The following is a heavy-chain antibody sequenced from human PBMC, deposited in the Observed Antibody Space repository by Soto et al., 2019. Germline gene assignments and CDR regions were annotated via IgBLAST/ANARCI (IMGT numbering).Heavy chain of an antibody. V-gene: IGHV3-23*01. J-gene: IGHJ4*02. CDR3: AKGSGMSSTWTH. CDR1: GFTFNNDA. D-gene: IGHD6-6*01. Sequence: EVQLLESGGGLVQPGGSLRLSCAASGFTFNNDAMSWVRQAPGKGLEWLSLIRGGGDVIEFADSVKGRFTISRDNSKNTVSLEMKSLRVEDTALYYCAKGSGMSSTWTHWGQGTLVTVSS. CDR2: IRGGGDVI.